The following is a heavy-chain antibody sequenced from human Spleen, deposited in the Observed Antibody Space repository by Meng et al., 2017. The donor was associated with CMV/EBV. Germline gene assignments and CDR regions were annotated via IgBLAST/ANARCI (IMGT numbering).Heavy chain of an antibody. Sequence: GESLKISCAASGFTFSSYAMHWVRQAPGKGLEWVSVIYSGDDSTFYADSVKGRFTISRDNSKNTLYLQMNSLRAEDTAVYYCAKFSRIGYCSTITCSRGDGTDVWGQGTTVTVSS. CDR2: IYSGDDST. V-gene: IGHV3-23*03. CDR3: AKFSRIGYCSTITCSRGDGTDV. D-gene: IGHD2-2*03. J-gene: IGHJ6*02. CDR1: GFTFSSYA.